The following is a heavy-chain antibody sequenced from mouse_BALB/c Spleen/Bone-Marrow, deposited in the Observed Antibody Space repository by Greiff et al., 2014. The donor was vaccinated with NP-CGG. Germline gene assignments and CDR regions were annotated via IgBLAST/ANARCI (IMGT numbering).Heavy chain of an antibody. D-gene: IGHD2-4*01. CDR3: ARSRGYYDYWYFDV. J-gene: IGHJ1*01. CDR2: IDPSGSYT. CDR1: GYTFTSYW. V-gene: IGHV1-69*02. Sequence: VQLQQSGAELVKPGASVKLSCKASGYTFTSYWMHWVKQRPGQGLEWIGEIDPSGSYTNYNQKFKGKATLTVDKSSSTAYMQLSSLTSEDSAVYYCARSRGYYDYWYFDVWGAGTTVTVSS.